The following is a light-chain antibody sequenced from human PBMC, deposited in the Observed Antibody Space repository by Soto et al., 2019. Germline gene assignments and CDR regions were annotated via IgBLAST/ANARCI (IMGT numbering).Light chain of an antibody. CDR1: QGINNY. CDR2: AAS. V-gene: IGKV1-9*01. CDR3: QQLNSFPYT. J-gene: IGKJ2*01. Sequence: IQLTQSPSSLSASVGDRVTITCRASQGINNYLAWYQQKPGKAPNLLIYAASTLQSGVPSRFSGSGSGTDFTLTISSLQPEDFATYYCQQLNSFPYTFGQGTKLEIK.